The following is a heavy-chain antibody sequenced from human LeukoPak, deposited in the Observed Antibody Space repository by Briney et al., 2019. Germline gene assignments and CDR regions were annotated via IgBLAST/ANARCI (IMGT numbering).Heavy chain of an antibody. CDR1: GDSVSSNSAA. CDR3: ARDHRYGMDV. V-gene: IGHV6-1*01. CDR2: TYYRSSWYN. J-gene: IGHJ6*02. Sequence: SQTLSLTCAISGDSVSSNSAAWNWIRQSPSRGLEWLGRTYYRSSWYNDYTLSLRGRITVDPDTSKNQFSLQLNSVSPEDTAVYNCARDHRYGMDVWGQGTTVTVSS.